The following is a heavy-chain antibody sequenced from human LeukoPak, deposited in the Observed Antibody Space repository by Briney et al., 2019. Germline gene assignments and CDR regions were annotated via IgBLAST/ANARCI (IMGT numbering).Heavy chain of an antibody. D-gene: IGHD6-6*01. CDR1: GYTFTSYD. V-gene: IGHV1-8*03. Sequence: ASVKVSCKASGYTFTSYDINWVRQATGQGLEWMGWMNPNSGNTGYARKFQGRVTITRNTSISTAYMELSSLRSEDTAVYYCARRIGGSSSIWDYYYYYMDVWGKGTTVTVSS. CDR3: ARRIGGSSSIWDYYYYYMDV. J-gene: IGHJ6*03. CDR2: MNPNSGNT.